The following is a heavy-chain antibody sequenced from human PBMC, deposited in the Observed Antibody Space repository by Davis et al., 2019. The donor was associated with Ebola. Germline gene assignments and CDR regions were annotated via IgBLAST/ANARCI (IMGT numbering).Heavy chain of an antibody. J-gene: IGHJ4*02. CDR3: ARNAEYGDYPYFFDY. V-gene: IGHV1-3*01. CDR2: INAGNGNT. D-gene: IGHD4-17*01. CDR1: GYTFTSYY. Sequence: ASVMVSCKASGYTFTSYYMHWVRQAPGQRLEWLGWINAGNGNTKYLQKFQGRVTITRDTSASTAYMELSSLRSEDTAVYYCARNAEYGDYPYFFDYWGQGTLVTVSS.